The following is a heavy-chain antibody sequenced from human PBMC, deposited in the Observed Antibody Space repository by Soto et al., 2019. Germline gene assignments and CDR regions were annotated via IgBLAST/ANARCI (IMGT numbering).Heavy chain of an antibody. CDR2: IIPIFGIA. CDR3: ARQDSSSWYFDY. CDR1: GGTFSSYA. D-gene: IGHD6-13*01. Sequence: ASVKVSCKASGGTFSSYAISWVRQAPGQGLEWMGGIIPIFGIANYAQKFQGRVTITADKSTSTAYMELSSLGSEDTAGYYCARQDSSSWYFDYWGQGTLVTVSS. V-gene: IGHV1-69*10. J-gene: IGHJ4*02.